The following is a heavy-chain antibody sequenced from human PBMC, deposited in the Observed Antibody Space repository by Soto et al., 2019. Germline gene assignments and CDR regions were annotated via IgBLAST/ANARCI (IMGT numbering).Heavy chain of an antibody. Sequence: QVQLVESGGGVVQPGGSLRLSCQASGFNFDNYGMHWVRQAPGKGLEWVAVITDDGSNKYYADSVKGRFTISRDNSKNTLSLHQNTLKPEDTAVYHCAKDRVGGTFYTPLGFWGQGTLVTVSS. J-gene: IGHJ4*02. CDR3: AKDRVGGTFYTPLGF. V-gene: IGHV3-30*18. CDR1: GFNFDNYG. D-gene: IGHD1-7*01. CDR2: ITDDGSNK.